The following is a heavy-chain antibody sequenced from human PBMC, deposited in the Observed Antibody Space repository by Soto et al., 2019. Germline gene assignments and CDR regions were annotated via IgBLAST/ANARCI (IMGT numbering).Heavy chain of an antibody. Sequence: GGSLRLSCTASGFTFGDYAMSWFRQAPGKGLEWVGFIRSKAYGGTTEYAASVKGRFTISRDDSKSIAYLQMNSLKTEDTAVYYCTRGGSTMVRGVIIPHYFDYWGQGTLVTVSS. CDR2: IRSKAYGGTT. CDR1: GFTFGDYA. J-gene: IGHJ4*02. V-gene: IGHV3-49*03. D-gene: IGHD3-10*01. CDR3: TRGGSTMVRGVIIPHYFDY.